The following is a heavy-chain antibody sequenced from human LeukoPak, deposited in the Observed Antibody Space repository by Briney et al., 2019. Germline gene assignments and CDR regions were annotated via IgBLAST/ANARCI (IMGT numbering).Heavy chain of an antibody. CDR1: GASISSGGYY. CDR3: ARAVTYSGSYYFDL. V-gene: IGHV4-31*03. J-gene: IGHJ4*02. Sequence: SQTLSLTCTVAGASISSGGYYWTWIRQHPGKGLEWLGFIFDSGSIYYNPSLESRLSISPDTSQNHFSLKLRSVTAADTALYYCARAVTYSGSYYFDLWGQGTLVSVSS. CDR2: IFDSGSI. D-gene: IGHD1-26*01.